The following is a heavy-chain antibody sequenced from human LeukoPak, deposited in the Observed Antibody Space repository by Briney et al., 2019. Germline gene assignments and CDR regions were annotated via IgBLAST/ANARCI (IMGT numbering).Heavy chain of an antibody. CDR3: ARNLMDCSSTTCYTDAFDI. J-gene: IGHJ3*02. CDR1: GFTFSTYA. V-gene: IGHV3-21*01. D-gene: IGHD2-2*02. Sequence: GGSLRLSCAASGFTFSTYAMNWVRRAPGKGLEWVSLMTNSRSYYADSVKGRFTISRDNAKNSLYLQMNSLRAEDTAVYYCARNLMDCSSTTCYTDAFDIWGQGTMVTVSS. CDR2: MTNSRSY.